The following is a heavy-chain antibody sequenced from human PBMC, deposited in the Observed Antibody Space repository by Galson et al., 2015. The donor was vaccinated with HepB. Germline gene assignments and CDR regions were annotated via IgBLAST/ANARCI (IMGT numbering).Heavy chain of an antibody. CDR2: ISAYIGNT. V-gene: IGHV1-18*01. D-gene: IGHD5-18*01. J-gene: IGHJ4*02. CDR3: ARDKGRGYSYGYGY. CDR1: GYTFTSYG. Sequence: SVKVSCKASGYTFTSYGISWVRQAPGQGLEWMRWISAYIGNTNYAQKLQGRVTMTTDTSTSTAYMELRSLRSDDTAVYYCARDKGRGYSYGYGYWGQGTLVTVSS.